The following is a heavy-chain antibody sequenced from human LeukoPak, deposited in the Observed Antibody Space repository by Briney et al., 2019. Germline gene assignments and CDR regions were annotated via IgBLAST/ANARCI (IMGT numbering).Heavy chain of an antibody. CDR3: AKSDCGTIGCKLLNY. CDR1: GFSFNNYA. D-gene: IGHD2-21*01. V-gene: IGHV3-23*01. Sequence: GGSLRLSCAASGFSFNNYAISWVRQAPGKGLEWVSAISGGGDATKYADSVRGRFTISRDNSKNTLSLQMNSLRAEDTAVYYCAKSDCGTIGCKLLNYWGQGTLVTVSS. J-gene: IGHJ4*02. CDR2: ISGGGDAT.